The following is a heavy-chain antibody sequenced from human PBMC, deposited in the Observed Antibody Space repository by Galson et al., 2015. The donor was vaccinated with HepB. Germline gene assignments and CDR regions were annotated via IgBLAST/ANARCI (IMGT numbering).Heavy chain of an antibody. D-gene: IGHD3-3*01. Sequence: LSLTCAVYGGSFSGYYWSWIRQPPGKGLEWIGEINHSGSTNYNPSLKSRVTISVDTSKNQFSLKLSSVTAADTAVYYCARACYDFWSACGESYFDYWGQGTLVTVSS. J-gene: IGHJ4*02. CDR1: GGSFSGYY. CDR3: ARACYDFWSACGESYFDY. V-gene: IGHV4-34*01. CDR2: INHSGST.